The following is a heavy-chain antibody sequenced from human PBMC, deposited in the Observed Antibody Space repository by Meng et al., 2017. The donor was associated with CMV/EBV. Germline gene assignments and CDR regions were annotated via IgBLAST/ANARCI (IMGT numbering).Heavy chain of an antibody. Sequence: SGAGVTKPGASVKVSCKASGYTFTSYCISWVRQAPGQGLEWMGWISAYNGNTNYAQKLQGRVTMTTDTSTSTAYMELRSLRSDDTAVYYCARGGRYYYDSSGYCDYWGQGTLVTASS. CDR3: ARGGRYYYDSSGYCDY. D-gene: IGHD3-22*01. J-gene: IGHJ4*02. CDR1: GYTFTSYC. CDR2: ISAYNGNT. V-gene: IGHV1-18*01.